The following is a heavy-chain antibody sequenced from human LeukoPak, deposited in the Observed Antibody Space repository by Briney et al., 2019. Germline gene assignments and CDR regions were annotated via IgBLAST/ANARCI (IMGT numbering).Heavy chain of an antibody. D-gene: IGHD6-13*01. Sequence: SETMSLTCTVSGGSISSYYWSWNRQPPGKGLEWIGYIYYSGSTNYNPSLKSRVTISVDTSKNQFSLKLSSVTAADTAVYYCARDGRIADYYYYGMDVWGQGTTVTVSS. J-gene: IGHJ6*02. CDR3: ARDGRIADYYYYGMDV. V-gene: IGHV4-59*01. CDR2: IYYSGST. CDR1: GGSISSYY.